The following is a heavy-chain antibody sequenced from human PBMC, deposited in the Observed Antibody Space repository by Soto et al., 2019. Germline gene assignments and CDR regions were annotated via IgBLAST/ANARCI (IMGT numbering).Heavy chain of an antibody. Sequence: GGSLRLSCVASGFSFSSCAVRWVRQAPGKGLEWVSGISVSGGSTYYADSVKGRFTISRDNSKTTLYLQMNSLRAEDTAVYYCAKRSATMYYFDYWGQGALVTVSS. V-gene: IGHV3-23*01. CDR2: ISVSGGST. CDR3: AKRSATMYYFDY. CDR1: GFSFSSCA. J-gene: IGHJ4*02.